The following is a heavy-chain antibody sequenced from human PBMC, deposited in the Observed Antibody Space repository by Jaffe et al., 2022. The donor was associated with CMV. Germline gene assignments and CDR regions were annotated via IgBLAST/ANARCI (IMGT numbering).Heavy chain of an antibody. J-gene: IGHJ4*02. CDR3: ARVSAGSYGSGSYYNLGFDY. Sequence: QVQLVQSGAEVKKPGASVKVSCKASGYTFTSYAMHWVRQAPGQRLEWMGWINAGNGNTKYSQKFQGRVTITRDTSASTAYMELSSLRSEDTAVYYCARVSAGSYGSGSYYNLGFDYWGQGTLVTVSS. D-gene: IGHD3-10*01. CDR2: INAGNGNT. CDR1: GYTFTSYA. V-gene: IGHV1-3*01.